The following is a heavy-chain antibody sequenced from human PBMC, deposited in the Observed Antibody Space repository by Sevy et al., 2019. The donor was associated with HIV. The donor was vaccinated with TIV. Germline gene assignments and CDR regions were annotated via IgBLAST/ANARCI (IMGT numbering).Heavy chain of an antibody. CDR3: AKGNYETGTQYFDY. CDR1: GFTFSNYA. CDR2: ISGSAHRT. V-gene: IGHV3-23*01. D-gene: IGHD3-22*01. Sequence: GGSLRLSCAASGFTFSNYAMSWVRQTPGKGLEWVSAISGSAHRTYYTDSVKGRFTVSRDSSRNTLYLQMNSLRVEDTAVYYCAKGNYETGTQYFDYWGQGILVTVSS. J-gene: IGHJ4*02.